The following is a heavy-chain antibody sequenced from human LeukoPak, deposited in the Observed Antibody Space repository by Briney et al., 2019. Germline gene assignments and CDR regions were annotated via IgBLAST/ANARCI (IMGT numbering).Heavy chain of an antibody. Sequence: SVKVSCKASGGTFSSYAISWVRQAPGQGLEWMGGIIPIFGTANYAQKFQGRVTVTTDESTSTAYMELSSLRSEDTAVYYCARSLYGSYYMDVWGKGTTVTVSS. J-gene: IGHJ6*03. CDR3: ARSLYGSYYMDV. D-gene: IGHD4-17*01. CDR1: GGTFSSYA. CDR2: IIPIFGTA. V-gene: IGHV1-69*05.